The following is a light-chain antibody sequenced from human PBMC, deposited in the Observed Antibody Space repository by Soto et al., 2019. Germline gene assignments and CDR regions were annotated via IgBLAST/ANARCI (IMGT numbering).Light chain of an antibody. V-gene: IGKV3-15*01. Sequence: EIVMTQSPATMSVSPGERATLSCRASQSVRSNLAWYQQKPGQAPRLLIYGASTRATGIPARFSGSGSGTEFTLTVSSLQSEEFAVYYCQQYNNWPPITVGQGTRLEIK. CDR3: QQYNNWPPIT. CDR1: QSVRSN. J-gene: IGKJ5*01. CDR2: GAS.